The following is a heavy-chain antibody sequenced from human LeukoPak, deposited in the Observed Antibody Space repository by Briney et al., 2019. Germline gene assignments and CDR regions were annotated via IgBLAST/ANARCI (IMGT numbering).Heavy chain of an antibody. J-gene: IGHJ4*02. CDR2: IRYDGSNK. CDR1: GFTFSTYG. D-gene: IGHD2-21*01. CDR3: AKAPVTTCSGAYCYPFDY. Sequence: GGSLRLSCAASGFTFSTYGMHWVRQAPGKGLEWVAFIRYDGSNKYYADSVKGRFTISRDSSKNTLYLQMNRLRAEDAAVYYCAKAPVTTCSGAYCYPFDYWGQGTLVTVSS. V-gene: IGHV3-30*02.